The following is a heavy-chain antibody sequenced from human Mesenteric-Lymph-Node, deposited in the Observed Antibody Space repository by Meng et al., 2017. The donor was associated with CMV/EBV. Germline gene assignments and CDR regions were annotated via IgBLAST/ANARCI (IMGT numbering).Heavy chain of an antibody. CDR2: IWFDGSHE. Sequence: GESLKISCAASGFTFDDYGMNWVRQAPGKGLEWVALIWFDGSHEGYADSVKGRFTISRDNFKNTLHLQMNSLRVEDTATYYCAKEYVHDSWGQGTQVTVSS. V-gene: IGHV3-33*06. CDR3: AKEYVHDS. J-gene: IGHJ4*02. CDR1: GFTFDDYG. D-gene: IGHD3-10*02.